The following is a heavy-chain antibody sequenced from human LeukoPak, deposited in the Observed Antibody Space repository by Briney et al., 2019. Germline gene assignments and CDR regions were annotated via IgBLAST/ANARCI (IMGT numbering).Heavy chain of an antibody. CDR2: IYTSGST. V-gene: IGHV4-4*07. J-gene: IGHJ2*01. CDR3: ARGGSGYDLDWYFDL. Sequence: SETLSLTCTVSGGSISSYYWSWIRQPAGKGLEWIGRIYTSGSTNYNPSLKSGVTMSVDTSKNQFSLKLSSVTAADTAVYYCARGGSGYDLDWYFDLWGRGTLVTVSS. D-gene: IGHD5-12*01. CDR1: GGSISSYY.